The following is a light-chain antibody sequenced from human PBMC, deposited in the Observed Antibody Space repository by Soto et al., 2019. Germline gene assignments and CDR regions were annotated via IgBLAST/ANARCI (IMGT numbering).Light chain of an antibody. J-gene: IGKJ2*01. V-gene: IGKV1-5*01. CDR1: QTINNW. Sequence: DILMTQSPSTLSSSVGDRVTITCRASQTINNWLAWYQQKPGKAPKLLMFDASALERWVPSRFSGSGSGTEFSLNISSLKPEDLATYYCQQSYSYPYTFGQGTKLDFK. CDR2: DAS. CDR3: QQSYSYPYT.